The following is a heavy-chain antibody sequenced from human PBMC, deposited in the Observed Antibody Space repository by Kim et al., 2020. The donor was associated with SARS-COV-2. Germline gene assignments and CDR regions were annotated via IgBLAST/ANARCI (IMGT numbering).Heavy chain of an antibody. D-gene: IGHD6-13*01. J-gene: IGHJ4*02. CDR3: AREFSSSWSRYYFDY. V-gene: IGHV1-2*04. Sequence: AQKFQGWVTMTRDPSISTAYMELSRLRSDDTAVYYCAREFSSSWSRYYFDYWGQGTLVTVSS.